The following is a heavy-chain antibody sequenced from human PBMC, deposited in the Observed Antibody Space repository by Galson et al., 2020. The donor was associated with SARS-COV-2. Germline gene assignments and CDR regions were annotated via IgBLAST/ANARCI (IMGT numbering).Heavy chain of an antibody. CDR3: AKEEVGATHFDY. J-gene: IGHJ4*01. Sequence: SMKISCADSGFTFDDYAMHWVRQAPGKGLEWVSGISWTSGSIGYADSVKGRFTNTRDNTKNSLYLQMNRLRAEDTALYYCAKEEVGATHFDYWGQGTLVTVSS. V-gene: IGHV3-9*01. D-gene: IGHD1-26*01. CDR2: ISWTSGSI. CDR1: GFTFDDYA.